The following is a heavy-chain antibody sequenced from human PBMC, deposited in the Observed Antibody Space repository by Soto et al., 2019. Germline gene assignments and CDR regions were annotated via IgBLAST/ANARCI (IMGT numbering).Heavy chain of an antibody. CDR2: IYYTGTT. D-gene: IGHD1-26*01. V-gene: IGHV4-39*01. CDR1: GGSLSSTSYH. CDR3: ATYSGSYSYHYFAY. J-gene: IGHJ4*02. Sequence: PSETLSLTCTVSGGSLSSTSYHWGWIRQPPGKGLEYIGNIYYTGTTYYHPSLKSRLTISVDPSKNQFSLKVTSMTAADTAVYYRATYSGSYSYHYFAYWGQGLLVTVSS.